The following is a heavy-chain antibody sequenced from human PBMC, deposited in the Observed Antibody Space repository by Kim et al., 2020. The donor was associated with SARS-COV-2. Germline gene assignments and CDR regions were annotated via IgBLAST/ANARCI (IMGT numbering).Heavy chain of an antibody. CDR3: ARATYSIPWGDNEYWFDP. V-gene: IGHV1-18*01. CDR2: ISAYNGNT. J-gene: IGHJ5*02. CDR1: GYTFTSYG. D-gene: IGHD4-4*01. Sequence: ASVKVSCKASGYTFTSYGISWVRQAPGQGLEWMGWISAYNGNTNYAQKLQGRVTMTTDTSTSTAYMELRSLRSDDTAVYYCARATYSIPWGDNEYWFDPWGQGTLVTVSS.